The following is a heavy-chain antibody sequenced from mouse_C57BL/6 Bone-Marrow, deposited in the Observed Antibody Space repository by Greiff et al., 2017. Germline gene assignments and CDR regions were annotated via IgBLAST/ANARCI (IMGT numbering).Heavy chain of an antibody. Sequence: EVQLQQSGPELVKPGASVKIPCKASGYTFTDYNMDWVKQSHGKSLEWIGDINPNNGGTIYNQKFKGKATLTVDKSSSTAYMELRSLTSEDTAVYYCARGLRYFDVWAQGPRSPSPQ. CDR3: ARGLRYFDV. V-gene: IGHV1-18*01. J-gene: IGHJ1*03. CDR2: INPNNGGT. D-gene: IGHD2-13*01. CDR1: GYTFTDYN.